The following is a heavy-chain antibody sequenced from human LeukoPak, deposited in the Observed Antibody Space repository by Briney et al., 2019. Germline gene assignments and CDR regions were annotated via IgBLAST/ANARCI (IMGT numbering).Heavy chain of an antibody. V-gene: IGHV4-34*01. CDR3: ARGPKTTETTFRTFYYNAMD. CDR2: INHSGST. Sequence: SETLSLTCAVYGGSFSGYYWSWIRQPPGKGLEWIGEINHSGSTNYNPSLKSRVTISVDTSKNQFSLKLSSVTAADTAVYYCARGPKTTETTFRTFYYNAMD. J-gene: IGHJ6*01. D-gene: IGHD4-17*01. CDR1: GGSFSGYY.